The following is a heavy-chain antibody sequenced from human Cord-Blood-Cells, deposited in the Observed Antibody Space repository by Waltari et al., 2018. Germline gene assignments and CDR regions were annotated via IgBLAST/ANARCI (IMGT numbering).Heavy chain of an antibody. Sequence: QVQLQPWGAGLLMPSETLSLTCAAYGGSFSGYYWRWIRQPPGKGLEWMGEINHSGSTNYNPSLKSRVTISVDTSKNQFSLKLSSVTAADPAVYYCARGAYSNYVRYFDLWGRGTLVTVSS. D-gene: IGHD4-4*01. CDR2: INHSGST. V-gene: IGHV4-34*01. CDR1: GGSFSGYY. CDR3: ARGAYSNYVRYFDL. J-gene: IGHJ2*01.